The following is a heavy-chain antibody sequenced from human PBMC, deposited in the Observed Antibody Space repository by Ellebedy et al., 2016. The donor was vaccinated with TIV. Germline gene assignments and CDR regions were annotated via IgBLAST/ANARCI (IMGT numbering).Heavy chain of an antibody. J-gene: IGHJ2*01. D-gene: IGHD1-1*01. Sequence: GESLKISCAASGFTFSSYGMNWVRQAPGKGLEWVSYISSSSSTVHYADSVQGRFIVSRDNAKNSLFLQMHSLRDDDTAMYYCAGGTVWIFDLWGRGTLVTVSS. CDR3: AGGTVWIFDL. CDR2: ISSSSSTV. V-gene: IGHV3-48*02. CDR1: GFTFSSYG.